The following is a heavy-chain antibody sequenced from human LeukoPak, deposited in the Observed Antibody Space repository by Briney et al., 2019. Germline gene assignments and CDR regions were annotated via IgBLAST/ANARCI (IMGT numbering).Heavy chain of an antibody. CDR1: GFTFDDYA. D-gene: IGHD2-21*02. CDR3: ARGMVVTAIVHYYYYGMDV. V-gene: IGHV3-9*01. J-gene: IGHJ6*02. CDR2: ISWNSGSI. Sequence: PGRSLRLSCAASGFTFDDYAMHWVRQAPGKGLEWVSGISWNSGSIGYADSVKGRFTISRDNAKNSLYLQMYSLRAEDTALYYCARGMVVTAIVHYYYYGMDVWGQGTTVTVSS.